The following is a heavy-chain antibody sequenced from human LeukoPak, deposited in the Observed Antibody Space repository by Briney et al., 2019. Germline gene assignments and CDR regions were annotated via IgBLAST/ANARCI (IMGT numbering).Heavy chain of an antibody. D-gene: IGHD2-15*01. V-gene: IGHV4-4*07. J-gene: IGHJ5*02. CDR3: ARETRSGGSLLRGNWFDP. Sequence: SETLSLTCTVSGGSISSYYWSWIRQPAGKGLEWIGRIYTSGSTNYNPSLKSRVTISVDTSKNQFSLKLSSVTAADTAVYYCARETRSGGSLLRGNWFDPWGQGTLVTVSS. CDR2: IYTSGST. CDR1: GGSISSYY.